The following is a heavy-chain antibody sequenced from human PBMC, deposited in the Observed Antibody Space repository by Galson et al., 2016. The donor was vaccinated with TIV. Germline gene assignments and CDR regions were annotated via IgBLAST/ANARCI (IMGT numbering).Heavy chain of an antibody. CDR2: IDWDDDK. V-gene: IGHV2-70*11. CDR1: GFSLTTSGVC. D-gene: IGHD4-17*01. Sequence: PALVKPTQTLTLTCTFSGFSLTTSGVCVSWIRQPPGKALEWLARIDWDDDKNYSPFLKTRLTISKDTSKNQVVLTLIDMDPVDTATYYCARMVYGDYPPRFYFDYWGQGILVTVSS. CDR3: ARMVYGDYPPRFYFDY. J-gene: IGHJ4*02.